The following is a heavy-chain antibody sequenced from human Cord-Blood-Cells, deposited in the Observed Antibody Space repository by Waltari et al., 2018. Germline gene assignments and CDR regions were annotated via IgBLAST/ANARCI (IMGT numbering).Heavy chain of an antibody. Sequence: EVQLVESGGGLVKPGGSLRLSCAASGFTFSSYSMNWVRQAPGKGLELVSSISRSSSYIYYADSVKGRFTISRDNAKNSLYLQMNSLRAEDTAVYYCARDISLYDFDYWGQGTLVTVSS. J-gene: IGHJ4*02. CDR1: GFTFSSYS. CDR2: ISRSSSYI. D-gene: IGHD5-12*01. V-gene: IGHV3-21*01. CDR3: ARDISLYDFDY.